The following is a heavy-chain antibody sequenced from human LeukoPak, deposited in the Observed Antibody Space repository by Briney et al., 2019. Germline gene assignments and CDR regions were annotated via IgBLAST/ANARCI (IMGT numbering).Heavy chain of an antibody. V-gene: IGHV3-74*01. Sequence: GGSLRLSCAASDSKFSYYAMSWVRQAPGKGLVWVSRIKSDGSSTNYADSVKGRVTISRDNAENTLYLLMTSLRAEDTAVYYCARGGKYAYFVDCWGQGTLVTVSS. CDR3: ARGGKYAYFVDC. CDR1: DSKFSYYA. CDR2: IKSDGSST. J-gene: IGHJ4*02. D-gene: IGHD3-16*01.